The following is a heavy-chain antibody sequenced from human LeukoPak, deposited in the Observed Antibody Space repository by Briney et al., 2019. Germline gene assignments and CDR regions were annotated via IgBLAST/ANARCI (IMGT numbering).Heavy chain of an antibody. J-gene: IGHJ6*04. Sequence: GGSLRLSCAASGFTFSSYEMNWVRQAPGKGLEWISYISGNSGSIYDADSVKGRFTISRDNAKNSLYLQMNSLRAEDTAVYYCAELGITMIGGVWGKGTTVTISS. CDR3: AELGITMIGGV. CDR1: GFTFSSYE. V-gene: IGHV3-48*03. D-gene: IGHD3-10*02. CDR2: ISGNSGSI.